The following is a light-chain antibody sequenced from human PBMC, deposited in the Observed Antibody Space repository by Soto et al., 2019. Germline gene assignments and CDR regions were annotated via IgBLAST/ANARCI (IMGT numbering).Light chain of an antibody. CDR1: QSVSSSY. CDR3: QQYGSSPWT. Sequence: ESGLTQYTGTLSLSPGERATLSCRATQSVSSSYLAWYRQKPGQAPRLLTYGASSRATGIPDRFRGSGSGTGFTLTINRLEPEDFAVYYCQQYGSSPWTFGQRTNVDI. CDR2: GAS. V-gene: IGKV3-20*01. J-gene: IGKJ1*01.